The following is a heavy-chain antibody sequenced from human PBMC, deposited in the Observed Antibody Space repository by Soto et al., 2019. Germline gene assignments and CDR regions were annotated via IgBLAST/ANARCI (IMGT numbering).Heavy chain of an antibody. CDR3: AKDRIFYDYSNYVRFGIHDY. CDR2: ISGSGGST. J-gene: IGHJ4*02. D-gene: IGHD4-4*01. Sequence: GGSLRLSCAASGFTFSSYAMSWVRQAPGKGLEWVSAISGSGGSTYYADSVKGRFTISRDNSKNTLYLQMNSLRAEDTAVYYCAKDRIFYDYSNYVRFGIHDYWGQGTLVTVSS. CDR1: GFTFSSYA. V-gene: IGHV3-23*01.